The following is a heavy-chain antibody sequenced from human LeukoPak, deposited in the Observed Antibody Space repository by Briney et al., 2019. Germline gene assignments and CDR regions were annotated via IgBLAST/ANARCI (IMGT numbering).Heavy chain of an antibody. V-gene: IGHV1-69*04. CDR3: ARDFQEDGMDV. Sequence: SVKVSCKASGDTFSSYAISWVRQAPGQGLQWMARIIPILGIANYAQKLQGRVTITADKSTRTAYMELSSLRSEDTAVYYCARDFQEDGMDVWGQGTTVTVSS. D-gene: IGHD2/OR15-2a*01. J-gene: IGHJ6*02. CDR1: GDTFSSYA. CDR2: IIPILGIA.